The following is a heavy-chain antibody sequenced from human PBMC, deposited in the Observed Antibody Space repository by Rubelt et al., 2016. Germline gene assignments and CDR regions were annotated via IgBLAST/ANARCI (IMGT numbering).Heavy chain of an antibody. J-gene: IGHJ5*02. CDR1: GFTFDDYG. V-gene: IGHV3-9*01. CDR3: VKDVDL. Sequence: EVQLVESGGGLVQPGRSLRLSCAASGFTFDDYGMHWVRQAPGKGLEWVSGITWNSGTIAYADSVKGRFTISRDNAKNSLYLQMNSLRAEDTAFYYCVKDVDLWSQGILVTVSS. CDR2: ITWNSGTI.